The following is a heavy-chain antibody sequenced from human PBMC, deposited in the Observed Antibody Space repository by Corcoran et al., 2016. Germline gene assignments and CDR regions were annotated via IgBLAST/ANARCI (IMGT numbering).Heavy chain of an antibody. CDR2: MNPNSGNT. V-gene: IGHV1-8*01. CDR1: GYTFTSYD. CDR3: AIGGPYYCSGGSCYRISFRYYYYGMDG. D-gene: IGHD2-15*01. Sequence: QVQLVQSGAEVKKPGASVKVSCKASGYTFTSYDINWVRQATGHGLAWMGWMNPNSGNTGYAKKFQGRVTMTRNTSISTAYMELSRLRSKDTAVYYCAIGGPYYCSGGSCYRISFRYYYYGMDGWGQGTTVTVSS. J-gene: IGHJ6*02.